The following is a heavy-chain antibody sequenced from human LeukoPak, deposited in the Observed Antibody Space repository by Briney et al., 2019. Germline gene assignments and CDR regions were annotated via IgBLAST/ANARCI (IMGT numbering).Heavy chain of an antibody. CDR3: ATDLTRSGSYES. Sequence: ASVKVSFKVSGYTLTELSMHWVRQAPGKGLEWMGGFDPEDGETIYAQKFQGRVTMTEDTSTDTAYMELSSLRSEDTAVYYCATDLTRSGSYESWGQGTLVTVSS. J-gene: IGHJ4*02. CDR2: FDPEDGET. V-gene: IGHV1-24*01. D-gene: IGHD3-10*01. CDR1: GYTLTELS.